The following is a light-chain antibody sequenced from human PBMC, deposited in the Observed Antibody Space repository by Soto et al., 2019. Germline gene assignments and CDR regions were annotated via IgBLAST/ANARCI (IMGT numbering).Light chain of an antibody. J-gene: IGKJ1*01. CDR3: PTYGRSPWT. V-gene: IGKV3-20*01. CDR1: QTVSSSY. CDR2: GAS. Sequence: EIVLTQSPGTLSLSPGERATLSCRASQTVSSSYLAWYQQKPGQAPRLLIYGASSRATGIPDRFSGSGSGTDFTLTISRLEPEAFAVYSCPTYGRSPWTFGQGTKVDIK.